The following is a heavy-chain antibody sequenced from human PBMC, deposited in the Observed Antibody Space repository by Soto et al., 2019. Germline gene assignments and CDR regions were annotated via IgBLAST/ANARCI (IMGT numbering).Heavy chain of an antibody. D-gene: IGHD3-22*01. CDR2: INGDGSTA. CDR1: GFTFRSYW. V-gene: IGHV3-74*01. J-gene: IGHJ4*02. CDR3: ARPRYDGSGTPFDH. Sequence: EVQLVESGGGSVQPGGSLRLSCAASGFTFRSYWMRWVRQVPGKGLVWVSGINGDGSTATYADSMKGRFIISRDNAKNMLYLQMNSLTAEDTAVYYCARPRYDGSGTPFDHWGQGTLVTVSS.